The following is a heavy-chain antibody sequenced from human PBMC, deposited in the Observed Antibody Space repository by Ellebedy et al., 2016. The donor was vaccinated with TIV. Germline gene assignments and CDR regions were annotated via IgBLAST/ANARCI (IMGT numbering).Heavy chain of an antibody. CDR3: TRRSGIGWFDP. CDR1: GGSVGDYY. V-gene: IGHV4-59*08. CDR2: IYASGST. J-gene: IGHJ5*02. Sequence: MPSETLSLTCTLPGGSVGDYYWSWIRQSPGKGWEWIGYIYASGSTSYNPSLKSRVTISVDTSNNQFSLRLSSVTAADTAIYYCTRRSGIGWFDPWGQGLLVTASS. D-gene: IGHD2/OR15-2a*01.